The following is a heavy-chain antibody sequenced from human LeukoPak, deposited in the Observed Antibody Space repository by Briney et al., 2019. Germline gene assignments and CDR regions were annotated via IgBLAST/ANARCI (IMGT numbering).Heavy chain of an antibody. D-gene: IGHD3-10*01. V-gene: IGHV4-59*01. CDR3: ARSPPRFGPALDP. Sequence: SETLSLTCTVPGGSISSYYWSWIRQPPGKGLEWIGYIYYSGSTNYNPSLKSRVTISVDTSKNQFSLKLSSVTAADTAVYYCARSPPRFGPALDPWGQGTLVTVSS. J-gene: IGHJ5*02. CDR2: IYYSGST. CDR1: GGSISSYY.